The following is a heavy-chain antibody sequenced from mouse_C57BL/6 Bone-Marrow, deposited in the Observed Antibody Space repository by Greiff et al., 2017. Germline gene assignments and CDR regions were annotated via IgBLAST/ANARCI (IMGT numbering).Heavy chain of an antibody. CDR1: GYTFTDYE. CDR3: TRSGELRLPFAY. J-gene: IGHJ3*01. CDR2: IYPETGGT. Sequence: VQLQQSGAELVRPGASVTLSCKASGYTFTDYEMHWVKQTPVHGLEWIGAIYPETGGTAYNQKFKGKAILTADKSSSTAYMELRSLTSEDSDVYYCTRSGELRLPFAYWGQGTLVTVSA. V-gene: IGHV1-15*01. D-gene: IGHD3-2*02.